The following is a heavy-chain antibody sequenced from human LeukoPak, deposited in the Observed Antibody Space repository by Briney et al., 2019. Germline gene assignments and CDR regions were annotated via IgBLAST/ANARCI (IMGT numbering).Heavy chain of an antibody. CDR2: SSGSGDRT. D-gene: IGHD2-2*01. CDR3: AKSIVVVAAALDY. J-gene: IGHJ4*02. Sequence: GGSLRLSCEASGFTFRNYAMSWVRQAPGKGLEWFSVSSGSGDRTHYADSVKGRFTISRDNSKNALYLQMNSLRAEDTAVYYCAKSIVVVAAALDYWGQGTLVTVSS. CDR1: GFTFRNYA. V-gene: IGHV3-23*01.